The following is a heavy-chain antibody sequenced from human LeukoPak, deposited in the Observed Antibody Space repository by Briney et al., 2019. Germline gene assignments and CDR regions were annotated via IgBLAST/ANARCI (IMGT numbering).Heavy chain of an antibody. J-gene: IGHJ4*02. CDR3: ARVAYSSGWYDY. D-gene: IGHD6-19*01. CDR2: ISYDGSNK. Sequence: PGGSLRLSCAASGFTFSSYAMHWVRQAPGKGLEWVAVISYDGSNKYYADSVKGRFTISRDSSKNTLYLQMNSLRAEDTAVYYCARVAYSSGWYDYWGQGTLVTVSS. CDR1: GFTFSSYA. V-gene: IGHV3-30-3*01.